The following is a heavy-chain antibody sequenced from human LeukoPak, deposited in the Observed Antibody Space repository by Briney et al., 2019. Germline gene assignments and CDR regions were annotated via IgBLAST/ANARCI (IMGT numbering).Heavy chain of an antibody. CDR1: GFTLISYW. CDR2: IKEDGSEK. Sequence: GGSLRLFCAASGFTLISYWMSWVRQAPGKGLEWVANIKEDGSEKNYVDSVKGRFTISRDNAKNSLYLQMNSLRAEDTAVYYCARGGGRHVQYWGQGNLVTVSS. J-gene: IGHJ1*01. D-gene: IGHD1-1*01. CDR3: ARGGGRHVQY. V-gene: IGHV3-7*05.